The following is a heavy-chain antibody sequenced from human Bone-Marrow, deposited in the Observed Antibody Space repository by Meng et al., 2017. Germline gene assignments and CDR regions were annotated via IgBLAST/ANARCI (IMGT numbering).Heavy chain of an antibody. CDR1: GFTFSSYW. CDR2: INSDGSST. V-gene: IGHV3-74*01. Sequence: VQLVEAGGGGVQPGGSLRHSCAASGFTFSSYWMHWVRQAPGKELVWVSRINSDGSSTNYADYVKGRFTISRDNAKNTLDLQMNRLRAEETAVYYCVRDRQQTNWFDPWGQGTLVTVSS. CDR3: VRDRQQTNWFDP. D-gene: IGHD6-13*01. J-gene: IGHJ5*02.